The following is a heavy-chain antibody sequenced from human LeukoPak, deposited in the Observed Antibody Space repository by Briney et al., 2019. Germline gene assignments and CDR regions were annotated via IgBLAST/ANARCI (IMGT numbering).Heavy chain of an antibody. V-gene: IGHV3-53*01. CDR2: IYSGGST. CDR3: AKDAVVVAPGVIDY. D-gene: IGHD2-15*01. J-gene: IGHJ4*02. Sequence: GGSLRLSCAASGFTVSSNYMSWVRQAPGKGLKWVSVIYSGGSTYYADSVKGRFTISRDNSKNTLYLQMNSLRAEDTAVYYCAKDAVVVAPGVIDYWGQGTLVTVSS. CDR1: GFTVSSNY.